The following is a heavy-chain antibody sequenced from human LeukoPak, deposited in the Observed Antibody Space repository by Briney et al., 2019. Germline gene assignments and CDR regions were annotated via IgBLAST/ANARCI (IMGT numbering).Heavy chain of an antibody. CDR1: GFTFGDYA. V-gene: IGHV3-23*01. CDR2: ISGSGGST. D-gene: IGHD3-10*01. Sequence: GGSLRLSCAASGFTFGDYALSWVRQAPGKGLEWVSAISGSGGSTYYADSVKGRSTISRDNSKNTLYLQMNSLRAEDTAVYYCAKVRQVGYYGSGSYSHYFDYWGQGTLVTVSS. CDR3: AKVRQVGYYGSGSYSHYFDY. J-gene: IGHJ4*02.